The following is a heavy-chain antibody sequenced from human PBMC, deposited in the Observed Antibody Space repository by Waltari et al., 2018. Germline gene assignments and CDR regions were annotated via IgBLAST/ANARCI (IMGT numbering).Heavy chain of an antibody. CDR1: GFDVDVYW. J-gene: IGHJ6*02. V-gene: IGHV3-7*01. Sequence: EVQLVESGGDLVQPGGSLRLSCGASGFDVDVYWMSWVRQAPGKGLEWVANINEDETERYYADSVRGRFTISRDNDQKALYLRMNSLRAEDTAVYYCVRDHERGRYGMDVWGQGTTVTVSS. D-gene: IGHD3-16*01. CDR2: INEDETER. CDR3: VRDHERGRYGMDV.